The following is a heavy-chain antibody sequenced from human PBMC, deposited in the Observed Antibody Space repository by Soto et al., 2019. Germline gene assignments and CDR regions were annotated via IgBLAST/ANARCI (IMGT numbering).Heavy chain of an antibody. D-gene: IGHD3-3*01. CDR3: AHLVTADHSEYFDF. CDR2: IYWDDDK. V-gene: IGHV2-5*02. CDR1: GFSLNTPGEG. J-gene: IGHJ4*02. Sequence: QITLRESGPTVVKPTETLTLTCTFSGFSLNTPGEGVGWIRQPPGKALEWVALIYWDDDKRYNPSLKRRLVITKDSSKNQVVLTMTNVDPVDTATYYCAHLVTADHSEYFDFWGQGTLVPVSP.